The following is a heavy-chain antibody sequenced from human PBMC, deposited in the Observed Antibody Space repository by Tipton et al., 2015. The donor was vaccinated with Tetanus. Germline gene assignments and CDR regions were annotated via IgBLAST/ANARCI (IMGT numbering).Heavy chain of an antibody. CDR3: AGEADCSGGRFFSWDLGH. Sequence: SLRLSCAASGFIFSSYGIHWVRQAPGKGLEWVAVSWYDGTDKYYADSVKGRFTISRDNSKNTLYLQMNSLRAEETAVYYCAGEADCSGGRFFSWDLGHRGQGTPVTVPS. CDR1: GFIFSSYG. CDR2: SWYDGTDK. D-gene: IGHD2-15*01. J-gene: IGHJ4*02. V-gene: IGHV3-33*01.